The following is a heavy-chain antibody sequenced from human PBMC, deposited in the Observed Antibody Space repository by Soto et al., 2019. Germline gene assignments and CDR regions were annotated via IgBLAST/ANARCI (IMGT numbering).Heavy chain of an antibody. Sequence: QVQLVESGGGLVKPGGSLRLSCAASGFTFSDSYMTWIRQAPGKGLEWVSYISESGNTINYADSVKGRFTISRDNAQNLLYLQMNSLRAEDTAVYYCARNKGHDFWVGYYEVYGMDVWGQGTTVTVSS. V-gene: IGHV3-11*01. D-gene: IGHD3-3*01. CDR2: ISESGNTI. CDR3: ARNKGHDFWVGYYEVYGMDV. J-gene: IGHJ6*01. CDR1: GFTFSDSY.